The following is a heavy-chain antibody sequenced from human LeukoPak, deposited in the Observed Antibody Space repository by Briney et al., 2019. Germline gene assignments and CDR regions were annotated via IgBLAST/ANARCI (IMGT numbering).Heavy chain of an antibody. CDR2: FYSGGST. V-gene: IGHV4-4*07. CDR3: ARGLGVTARTDDVFDI. CDR1: GGSISSYY. D-gene: IGHD2-21*02. J-gene: IGHJ3*02. Sequence: PSETLSLTCTVSGGSISSYYWSWIRQPPGKGLEWIGRFYSGGSTAYNPSLESRVTVSGDTSKYQFSLRLNFVTAADTAVYYCARGLGVTARTDDVFDIWGQGTMVTVSS.